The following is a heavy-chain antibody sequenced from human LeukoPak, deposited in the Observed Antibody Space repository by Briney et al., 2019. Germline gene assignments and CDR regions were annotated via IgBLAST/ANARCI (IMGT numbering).Heavy chain of an antibody. J-gene: IGHJ5*02. Sequence: ASVKVSCKVSGYTLTELSMHWMRQAPGKGLEWMGGFGPEDGETIYAQKFQGRVTMTEDTSTDTAYMELSSLRSEDTAVYYCALGPLLWFGFDPWGQGTLVTVSS. V-gene: IGHV1-24*01. CDR2: FGPEDGET. CDR3: ALGPLLWFGFDP. D-gene: IGHD3-10*01. CDR1: GYTLTELS.